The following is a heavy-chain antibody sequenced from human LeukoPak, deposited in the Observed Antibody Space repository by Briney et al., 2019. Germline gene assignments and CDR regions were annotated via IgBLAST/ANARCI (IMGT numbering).Heavy chain of an antibody. J-gene: IGHJ4*02. Sequence: GGSLRLSCAASGFNFRHYWMSWVRQAPGKGLEWVGFIRSKTYGETTDYAASVKGRFTISRDVSKSIAYLQMSSLKTEDTALYYCTRVAAYSSGWRDYWGQGTLVTVSS. CDR2: IRSKTYGETT. CDR1: GFNFRHYW. D-gene: IGHD6-19*01. V-gene: IGHV3-49*04. CDR3: TRVAAYSSGWRDY.